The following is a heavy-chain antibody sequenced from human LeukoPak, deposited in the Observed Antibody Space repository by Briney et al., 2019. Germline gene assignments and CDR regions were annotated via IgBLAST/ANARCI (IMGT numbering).Heavy chain of an antibody. V-gene: IGHV1-69*13. Sequence: ASVKVSCKASGGTFSSYAISWVRQAPGQGLEWMGGIIPIFVTANYAQKFQGRVTITADESTSTAYMELSSLRSEDTAVYYCVLSGSLNLDYWGQGTLVTVSS. D-gene: IGHD1-26*01. CDR1: GGTFSSYA. J-gene: IGHJ4*02. CDR3: VLSGSLNLDY. CDR2: IIPIFVTA.